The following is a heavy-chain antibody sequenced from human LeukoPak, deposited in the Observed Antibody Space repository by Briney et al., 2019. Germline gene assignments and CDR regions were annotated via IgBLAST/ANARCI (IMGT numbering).Heavy chain of an antibody. D-gene: IGHD5-18*01. CDR2: INHSGST. CDR3: ARVGRGYSYGLRYFDY. V-gene: IGHV4-34*01. Sequence: SETLSLTCTVSGGSISSYYWSWIRQPPGKGLEWIGEINHSGSTNYNPSLKSRVTISVDTSKNQFSLKLSSVTAAGTAVCYCARVGRGYSYGLRYFDYWGQGTLVTVSS. J-gene: IGHJ4*02. CDR1: GGSISSYY.